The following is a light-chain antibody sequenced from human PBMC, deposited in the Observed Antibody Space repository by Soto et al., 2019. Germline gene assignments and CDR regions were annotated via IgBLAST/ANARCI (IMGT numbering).Light chain of an antibody. CDR2: DAS. CDR1: QNIDHW. CDR3: QRYNSNSRT. V-gene: IGKV1-5*01. J-gene: IGKJ1*01. Sequence: DIQMTQSPSTLAASVGDRVTIACRASQNIDHWLAWYQLKPGKAPKFLIYDASILESGVPSRFSGSGSGPEFTRTISSLQPDDFATYYCQRYNSNSRTFGHGTRVELK.